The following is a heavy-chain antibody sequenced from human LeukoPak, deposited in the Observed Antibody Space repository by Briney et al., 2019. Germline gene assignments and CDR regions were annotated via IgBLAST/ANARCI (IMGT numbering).Heavy chain of an antibody. V-gene: IGHV4-59*01. Sequence: PSETLSLTCTVSGGSISSYYWSWIRQPPGKGLEWIGYIYYSGSTNYNPSLKSRVTISVDTSKNQFSLKLSSVTAADTAVYYCARDYYDSSGYYPLDYWGQGTLVTVSS. CDR2: IYYSGST. D-gene: IGHD3-22*01. CDR1: GGSISSYY. CDR3: ARDYYDSSGYYPLDY. J-gene: IGHJ4*02.